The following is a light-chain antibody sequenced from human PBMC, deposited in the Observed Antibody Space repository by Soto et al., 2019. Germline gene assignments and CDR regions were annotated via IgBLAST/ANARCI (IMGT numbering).Light chain of an antibody. V-gene: IGLV2-14*03. J-gene: IGLJ1*01. Sequence: QCVLTQPASVSGSPGQSITISCTGTSSDIGAYNYDSWYQQHHPGEAPKLIIYDVSHRPPGVSNRFSGSKSGNTASLTISGLQTEDEADYYCSSYTSATTYVFGTGTKVTVL. CDR2: DVS. CDR3: SSYTSATTYV. CDR1: SSDIGAYNY.